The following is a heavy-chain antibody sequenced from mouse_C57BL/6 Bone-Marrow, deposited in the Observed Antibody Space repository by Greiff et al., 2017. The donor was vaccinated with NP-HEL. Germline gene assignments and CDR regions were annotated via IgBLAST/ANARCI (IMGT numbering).Heavy chain of an antibody. CDR2: ISNGGGST. V-gene: IGHV5-12*01. Sequence: EVKLMESGGGLVQPGGSLTLSCAASGFTFSDYYMYWVRQTPEKRLEWVAYISNGGGSTYYPDTVKGRFTISRDNAKNTLYLQMSRLKSEDTAMYYCARKALLRYWYFDVWGTGTTVTVSS. CDR3: ARKALLRYWYFDV. D-gene: IGHD1-2*01. J-gene: IGHJ1*03. CDR1: GFTFSDYY.